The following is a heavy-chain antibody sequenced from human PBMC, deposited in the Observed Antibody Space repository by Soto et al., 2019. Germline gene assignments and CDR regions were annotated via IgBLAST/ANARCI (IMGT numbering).Heavy chain of an antibody. CDR2: IHYSGST. CDR3: ARQHYGDYGTNWFDP. V-gene: IGHV4-39*01. CDR1: GGSISSPTYY. D-gene: IGHD4-17*01. Sequence: QLQLQESGPGLVKPSETLSLTCSVSGGSISSPTYYWGWIRQPPGRGLEWIGNIHYSGSTYYNPPLKSRLTISVDTSKNQFSLKLTSVTAADTAVYYCARQHYGDYGTNWFDPWGQGTLVTVSS. J-gene: IGHJ5*02.